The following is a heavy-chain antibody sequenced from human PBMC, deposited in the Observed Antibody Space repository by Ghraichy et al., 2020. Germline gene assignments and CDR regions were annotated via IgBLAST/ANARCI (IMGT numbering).Heavy chain of an antibody. J-gene: IGHJ4*02. CDR3: AKETNILDTTNPGDY. CDR2: ISGSGGST. Sequence: GGSLRLSCAASGFTFSSYAMSWVRQAPGKGLEWVSAISGSGGSTYYADSVKGRFIISRDNSKNTLYLQMNSLRAEDTAVYYCAKETNILDTTNPGDYWGQGTLVTVSS. CDR1: GFTFSSYA. V-gene: IGHV3-23*01. D-gene: IGHD5-12*01.